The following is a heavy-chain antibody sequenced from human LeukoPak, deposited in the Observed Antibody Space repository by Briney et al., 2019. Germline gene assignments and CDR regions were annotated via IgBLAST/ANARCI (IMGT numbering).Heavy chain of an antibody. CDR3: ARGSYDILTGRFKYYYYMDV. CDR1: GYTFTSYG. D-gene: IGHD3-9*01. V-gene: IGHV1-18*01. Sequence: ASVKVSCKASGYTFTSYGISWVRQAPGQGLEWMGWISAYNGNTSYAQKLQGRVTMTTDTSTSTAYMELRSLRSDDTAVYYCARGSYDILTGRFKYYYYMDVWGKGTTVTISS. J-gene: IGHJ6*03. CDR2: ISAYNGNT.